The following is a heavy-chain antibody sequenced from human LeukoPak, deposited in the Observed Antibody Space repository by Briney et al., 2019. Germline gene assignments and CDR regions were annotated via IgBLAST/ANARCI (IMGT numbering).Heavy chain of an antibody. Sequence: LETLSLTCAVYGGSFSGYYWSWIRQPPGKGLEWIGEINHSGSTNYNPSLKSRVTISVDTSENQFSLKLSPVTAADTAVYYCARMRLPSYYYYYGMDVWGQGTTVTVSS. CDR3: ARMRLPSYYYYYGMDV. V-gene: IGHV4-34*01. CDR1: GGSFSGYY. D-gene: IGHD6-25*01. J-gene: IGHJ6*02. CDR2: INHSGST.